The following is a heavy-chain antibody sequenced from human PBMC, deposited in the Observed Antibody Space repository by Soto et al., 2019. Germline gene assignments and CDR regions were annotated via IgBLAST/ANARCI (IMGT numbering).Heavy chain of an antibody. CDR1: GFTFSGYW. J-gene: IGHJ4*02. CDR3: ARATMGTLDY. CDR2: ISTDGSVT. Sequence: EVQLVQSGGGLLQPGGSLRLSCAASGFTFSGYWMYWVRQGPGEGLVWASRISTDGSVTNYVDYVKGRFTISRDNAKNTLYLQINSLRVEGTAVYYCARATMGTLDYWGQGSLVTVSS. V-gene: IGHV3-74*01. D-gene: IGHD7-27*01.